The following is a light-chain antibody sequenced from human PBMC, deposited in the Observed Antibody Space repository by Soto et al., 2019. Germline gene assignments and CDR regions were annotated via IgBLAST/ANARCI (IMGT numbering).Light chain of an antibody. CDR2: EVS. V-gene: IGLV2-8*01. CDR1: SSDVGGYNS. CDR3: SSYAGSDNYV. J-gene: IGLJ1*01. Sequence: QSALTQPPSASGSPGQSVTISCTGTSSDVGGYNSVSWYQHLPGKALKLMIYEVSKRPSGVPDRFSGSKSANTASLTVSRLQAEDEADYYCSSYAGSDNYVFGTGTKLTVL.